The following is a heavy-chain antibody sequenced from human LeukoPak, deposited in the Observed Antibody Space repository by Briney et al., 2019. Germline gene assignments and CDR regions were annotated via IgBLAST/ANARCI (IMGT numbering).Heavy chain of an antibody. J-gene: IGHJ4*02. CDR2: ISGSGGST. CDR1: GFTFSSYA. Sequence: PGGSLRLYCAASGFTFSSYAMSWVRQAPGKGLEWVSAISGSGGSTYYADSVRGRFTISRDNSKNTLYLQMNSLRAEDTAVYYCAKYSLQWLANFDYWGQGTLVTVSS. D-gene: IGHD6-19*01. CDR3: AKYSLQWLANFDY. V-gene: IGHV3-23*01.